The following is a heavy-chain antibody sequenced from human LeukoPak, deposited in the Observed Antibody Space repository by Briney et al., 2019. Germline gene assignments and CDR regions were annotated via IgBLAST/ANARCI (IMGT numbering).Heavy chain of an antibody. D-gene: IGHD3-10*01. CDR1: GFTLSTYG. V-gene: IGHV3-30*02. J-gene: IGHJ4*02. CDR3: AKDRVSYGSGEFDY. Sequence: GGSLRLSRAVSGFTLSTYGIHWVRQAPGKGLQWVAHIRYDGNNKYYVDSVQGRFSISRDNSKNTVYLHMSSLRAEDTAVYYCAKDRVSYGSGEFDYWGQGTLVTVSS. CDR2: IRYDGNNK.